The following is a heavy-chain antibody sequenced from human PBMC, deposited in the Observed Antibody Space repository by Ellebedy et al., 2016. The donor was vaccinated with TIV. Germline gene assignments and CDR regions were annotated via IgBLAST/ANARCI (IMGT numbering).Heavy chain of an antibody. V-gene: IGHV3-73*01. CDR3: VADVAGALALFDH. Sequence: GGSLRLSCAASGFSFSGSSMHWVRQASGKGPEWVGRIRSRADSYATIYGESVQGRFTISRDDPKNMAYLQMNSLKIEDTAVYYCVADVAGALALFDHWGQGTLVTVSS. J-gene: IGHJ4*02. CDR2: IRSRADSYAT. D-gene: IGHD1-26*01. CDR1: GFSFSGSS.